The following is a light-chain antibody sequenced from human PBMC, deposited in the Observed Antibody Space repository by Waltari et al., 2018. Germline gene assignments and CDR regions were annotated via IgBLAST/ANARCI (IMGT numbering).Light chain of an antibody. CDR2: AAS. V-gene: IGKV1-12*01. J-gene: IGKJ1*01. CDR1: EGISSW. CDR3: QQSNSFPWT. Sequence: DIQMTQFPSSLSASVGDSVTITCRASEGISSWLDWYQQKPGKAPKLLIYAASLLQSGVPSRFSGSGSGTDFSLTISSLQPEDFATYYCQQSNSFPWTFGQGTKVEIK.